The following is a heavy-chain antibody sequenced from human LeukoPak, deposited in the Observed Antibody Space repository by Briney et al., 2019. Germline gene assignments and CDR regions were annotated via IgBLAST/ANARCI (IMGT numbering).Heavy chain of an antibody. J-gene: IGHJ6*03. D-gene: IGHD2-15*01. Sequence: ASVKVSCKASGYTFTSYGISWVRQAPGQGLEWMGWISAYNGNTNYAQKLQGRVTMTTDTSTSTAYMELRSLRSDDTAAYYCALLTYYYYYYMDVWGKGTTVTVSS. V-gene: IGHV1-18*01. CDR3: ALLTYYYYYYMDV. CDR1: GYTFTSYG. CDR2: ISAYNGNT.